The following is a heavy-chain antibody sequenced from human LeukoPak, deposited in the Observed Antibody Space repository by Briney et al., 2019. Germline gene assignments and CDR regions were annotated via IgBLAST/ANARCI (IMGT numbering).Heavy chain of an antibody. CDR2: IGTSSSYI. V-gene: IGHV3-21*01. Sequence: GGSLRLSCAASGFIFSSYSMNWVRQAPGKGLEWVSSIGTSSSYIYYADSVKGRFTISRDNANNSLYLQMNSRSAEDTAVYYCARLFTSGWYNWFDPWGQGTLVTVSS. J-gene: IGHJ5*02. CDR3: ARLFTSGWYNWFDP. CDR1: GFIFSSYS. D-gene: IGHD6-19*01.